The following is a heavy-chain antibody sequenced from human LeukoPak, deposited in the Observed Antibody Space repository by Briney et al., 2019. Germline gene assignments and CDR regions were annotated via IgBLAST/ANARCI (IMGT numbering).Heavy chain of an antibody. Sequence: ASVKVFCKASGYTFTSYYMHWVRQAPGQGLEWMGIINPSGGSTSYAQKFQGRVTMTRDTSTSTVYMELSSLRSEDRAVYYCARDHGAIDYFDYWGQGPLVTVSS. CDR3: ARDHGAIDYFDY. CDR1: GYTFTSYY. CDR2: INPSGGST. D-gene: IGHD2-21*01. J-gene: IGHJ4*02. V-gene: IGHV1-46*01.